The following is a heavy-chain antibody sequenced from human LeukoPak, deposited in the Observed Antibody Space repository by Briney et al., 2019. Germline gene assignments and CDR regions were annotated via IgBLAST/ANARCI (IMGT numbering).Heavy chain of an antibody. CDR3: ARGNSNYNIDY. J-gene: IGHJ4*02. V-gene: IGHV4-38-2*02. D-gene: IGHD4-11*01. Sequence: SETLSLTCTVSGYSISSGYYWSWIRQPPGKGLEWIGEINHSGSTNYNPSLKSRVTISVDKSKNQFSLKLSSVTAADTAVYYCARGNSNYNIDYWGQGTLVTVSS. CDR1: GYSISSGYY. CDR2: INHSGST.